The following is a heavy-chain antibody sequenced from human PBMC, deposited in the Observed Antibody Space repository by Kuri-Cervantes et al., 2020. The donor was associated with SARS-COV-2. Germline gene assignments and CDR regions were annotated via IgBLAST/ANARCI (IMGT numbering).Heavy chain of an antibody. V-gene: IGHV4-59*01. Sequence: ESLKISCTVSGGSISSYYWSWVRQPPGKGLEWIGNIHYSGSTNYNPSLKSRVTITVDTSKNQLSLRLSSVTAADTAVYYCARLGATKGSYYYVVDVWGQGTMVTVSS. CDR1: GGSISSYY. CDR3: ARLGATKGSYYYVVDV. J-gene: IGHJ6*02. D-gene: IGHD1-26*01. CDR2: IHYSGST.